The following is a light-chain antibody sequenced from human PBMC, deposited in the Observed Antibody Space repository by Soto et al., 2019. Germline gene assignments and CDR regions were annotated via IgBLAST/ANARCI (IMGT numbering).Light chain of an antibody. CDR3: QQYGSSPLT. J-gene: IGKJ4*01. Sequence: EIVLTQSPGTLSLSPGERATLSCRASQSVSSSYLAWYQQKPGQAPRLLIYDASSRATGIPDRFSGSGSGTDFTLTISRLEPADFALYYCQQYGSSPLTFGGGTKVEIK. CDR2: DAS. V-gene: IGKV3-20*01. CDR1: QSVSSSY.